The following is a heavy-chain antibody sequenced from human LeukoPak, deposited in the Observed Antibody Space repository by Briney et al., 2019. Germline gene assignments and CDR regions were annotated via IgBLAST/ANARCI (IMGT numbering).Heavy chain of an antibody. CDR1: GFTFSSYS. D-gene: IGHD3-10*01. CDR3: ARDWGLRVVRGERVWYDP. CDR2: ISSSSSYI. J-gene: IGHJ5*02. V-gene: IGHV3-21*01. Sequence: GGSLRLSCAASGFTFSSYSMNWVRQAPGKGLEWVSSISSSSSYIYYADSVKGRFTISRDNAKNSLYLQMNSLRAEDTAVYYCARDWGLRVVRGERVWYDPWGQGTLVTVSS.